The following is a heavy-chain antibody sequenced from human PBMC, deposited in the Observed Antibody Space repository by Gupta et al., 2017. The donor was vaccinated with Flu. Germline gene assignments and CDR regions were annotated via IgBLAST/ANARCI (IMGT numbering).Heavy chain of an antibody. D-gene: IGHD1-26*01. V-gene: IGHV3-23*01. CDR1: A. Sequence: AMRWVRQAPGKGLEWVSGLSASGGRTYYADSVKGRFTISRDTSKNTLYLQMDSLRAEDTAVYYCAKNRVAGAISYYYGLDVWGQGTTVAVSS. J-gene: IGHJ6*02. CDR2: LSASGGRT. CDR3: AKNRVAGAISYYYGLDV.